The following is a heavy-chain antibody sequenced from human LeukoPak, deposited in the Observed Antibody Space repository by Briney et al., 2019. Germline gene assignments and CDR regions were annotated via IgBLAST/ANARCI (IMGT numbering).Heavy chain of an antibody. CDR2: ISVHNGYT. CDR3: ARDMRHYRNYDSTGYYFNFEY. J-gene: IGHJ4*02. V-gene: IGHV1-18*01. Sequence: GASVKVSCKASGYIFTSYGISWVRQAPGQGLEWMGWISVHNGYTRYAQEFQGRVTMTTDTSTSTAYMDLRSLRSDDTAVYYCARDMRHYRNYDSTGYYFNFEYWGQGTLVTVSP. CDR1: GYIFTSYG. D-gene: IGHD3-22*01.